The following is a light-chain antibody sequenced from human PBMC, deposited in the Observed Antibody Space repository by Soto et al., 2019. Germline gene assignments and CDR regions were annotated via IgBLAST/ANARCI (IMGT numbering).Light chain of an antibody. CDR1: QTVSSSS. V-gene: IGKV3-20*01. CDR2: GAS. CDR3: QQYEAVVT. Sequence: VLTQSPCTLSLSPGESATLSCRASQTVSSSSLAWYQQKPGQAPRLLIFGASTRAAGFPDRFSGSGSGTDFTLTISRLEPEDVAVYYCQQYEAVVTFGQGTKVDIK. J-gene: IGKJ1*01.